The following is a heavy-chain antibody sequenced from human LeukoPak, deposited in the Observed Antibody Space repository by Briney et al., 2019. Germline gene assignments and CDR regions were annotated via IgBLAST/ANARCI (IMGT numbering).Heavy chain of an antibody. CDR3: ASGSWVPES. CDR2: ISSDGNFQ. V-gene: IGHV3-33*03. J-gene: IGHJ1*01. CDR1: ALPFTSYN. Sequence: GGSLRLSCAPSALPFTSYNMHWLREAPRKGGEWVAFISSDGNFQNSADSVKGRFTVSRDNTKNTLYLHISSLRAEDTAVFYCASGSWVPESWGQGTLVSVS. D-gene: IGHD2-15*01.